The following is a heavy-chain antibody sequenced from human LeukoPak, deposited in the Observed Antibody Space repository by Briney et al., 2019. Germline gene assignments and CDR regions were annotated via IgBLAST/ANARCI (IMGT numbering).Heavy chain of an antibody. CDR3: ARGPDRHITMVRGVIISGWFDP. CDR1: GGSISSYY. D-gene: IGHD3-10*01. J-gene: IGHJ5*02. V-gene: IGHV4-34*01. Sequence: SETLSLTCTVSGGSISSYYWSWIRQPPGKGLEWIGEINHSGSTNYNPSLKSRVTISVDTSKNQFSLKLSSVTAADTAVYYCARGPDRHITMVRGVIISGWFDPWGQGTLVTVSS. CDR2: INHSGST.